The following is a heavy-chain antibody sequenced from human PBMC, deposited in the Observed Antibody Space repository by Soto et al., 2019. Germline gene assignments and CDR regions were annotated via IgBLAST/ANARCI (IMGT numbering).Heavy chain of an antibody. D-gene: IGHD6-13*01. CDR3: ARRERAAGTDWWFDP. V-gene: IGHV4-39*01. Sequence: SETLSLTCTVSGASISSSSSFWDWIRQPPGKGPEWIGSVYYSGTTYYNPSLKSRVTISVDTSKNQFSLKLSSVTAADTAVYYCARRERAAGTDWWFDPWGQGTLVTVSS. CDR1: GASISSSSSF. J-gene: IGHJ5*02. CDR2: VYYSGTT.